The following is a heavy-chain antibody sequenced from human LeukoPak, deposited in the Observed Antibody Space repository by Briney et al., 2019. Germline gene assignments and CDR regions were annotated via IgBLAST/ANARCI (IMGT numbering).Heavy chain of an antibody. D-gene: IGHD3-10*01. CDR1: GYTFTGYY. Sequence: ASVKVSCKASGYTFTGYYMHWVRQAPGQGLEWMGWINPNSGGTNYAQKFQGRVTMTRDTSFSTAYMELSRLRSDDTAVYYCATRLRGVIRFAFDIWGQGTMVTVSS. CDR2: INPNSGGT. J-gene: IGHJ3*02. CDR3: ATRLRGVIRFAFDI. V-gene: IGHV1-2*02.